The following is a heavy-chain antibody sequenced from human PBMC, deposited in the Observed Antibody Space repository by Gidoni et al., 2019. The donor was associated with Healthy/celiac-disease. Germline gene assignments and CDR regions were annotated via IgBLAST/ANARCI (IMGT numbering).Heavy chain of an antibody. J-gene: IGHJ6*02. CDR2: ISYDGSNK. CDR3: ARDRIVVVVIAMGSYYYGMDV. CDR1: GFTFSSYA. D-gene: IGHD2-21*01. V-gene: IGHV3-30-3*01. Sequence: QVQLVESGGGVVQPGRSLRLSCAASGFTFSSYAMHWVRQAPGKGLEWVAVISYDGSNKYYADSVKGRFTISRDNSKNTLYLQMNSLRAEDTAVYYCARDRIVVVVIAMGSYYYGMDVWGQGTTVTVSS.